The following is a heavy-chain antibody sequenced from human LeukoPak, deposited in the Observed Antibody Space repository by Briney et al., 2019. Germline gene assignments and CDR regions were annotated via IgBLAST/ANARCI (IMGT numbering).Heavy chain of an antibody. CDR2: INHSGST. CDR1: GGSFSGYY. Sequence: PSETLFLTCAVYGGSFSGYYWSWIRQPPGKGLEWIGEINHSGSTNYNPSLKSQVTISVDTSKNQFSLKLSSVTAADTAVYYCARGSTLRFSGNDYWGQGTLVTVSS. D-gene: IGHD3-3*01. V-gene: IGHV4-34*01. J-gene: IGHJ4*02. CDR3: ARGSTLRFSGNDY.